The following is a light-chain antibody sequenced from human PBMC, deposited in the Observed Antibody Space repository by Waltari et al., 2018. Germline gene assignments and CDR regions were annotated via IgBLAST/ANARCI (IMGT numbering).Light chain of an antibody. V-gene: IGLV4-69*01. Sequence: QLVLTQSPSASASLGASVKLTCTLSSGHSTYAIAWHQQQPEKGPRYLLKLNSDGSHSKGDGFPDRFSGSKSGAERYLTISSLQSEDEGDYYCQTWGTGTVVFGGGTKLTVL. CDR2: LNSDGSH. CDR1: SGHSTYA. CDR3: QTWGTGTVV. J-gene: IGLJ2*01.